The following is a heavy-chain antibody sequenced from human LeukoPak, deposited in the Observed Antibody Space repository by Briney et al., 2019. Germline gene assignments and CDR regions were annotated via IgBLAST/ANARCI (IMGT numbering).Heavy chain of an antibody. D-gene: IGHD3-22*01. J-gene: IGHJ4*02. CDR1: GFTFSSYA. V-gene: IGHV3-30*04. CDR3: ARDRSYDSLVPFLGY. Sequence: GGSLRLSCAASGFTFSSYAMHWVRQAPGKGLEWVAVISYDGSNKYYADSVKGRFTISRDNSKNTLYLQMNSLRAEDTAVYYCARDRSYDSLVPFLGYWGQGTLVTVSS. CDR2: ISYDGSNK.